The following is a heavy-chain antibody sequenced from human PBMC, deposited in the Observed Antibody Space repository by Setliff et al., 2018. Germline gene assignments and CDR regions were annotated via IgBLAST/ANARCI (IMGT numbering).Heavy chain of an antibody. Sequence: ASVKVSCKASGDSFSNYAISWVRQAPGQGLEWMGGLIPMFGTPGYAQNLQGRVTMTTDTSTSTAYMELRSLRSDDTAVYYCARDRRNIVVAVVNAAFDIWGQGTMVTVSS. J-gene: IGHJ3*02. CDR2: LIPMFGTP. CDR3: ARDRRNIVVAVVNAAFDI. V-gene: IGHV1-69*05. CDR1: GDSFSNYA. D-gene: IGHD2-15*01.